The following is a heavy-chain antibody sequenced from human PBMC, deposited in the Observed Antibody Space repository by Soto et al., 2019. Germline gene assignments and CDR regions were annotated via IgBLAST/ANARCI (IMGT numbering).Heavy chain of an antibody. CDR3: ARDGIAVAGYFDY. CDR2: ISSSSSTI. J-gene: IGHJ4*02. CDR1: GFTFSSYS. D-gene: IGHD6-19*01. V-gene: IGHV3-48*01. Sequence: GGSLRLSCAASGFTFSSYSMNWVRQAPGKGLEWVSYISSSSSTIYYADSVKGRFTISRDNAKNSLYLQMNSLRAEDTAVCYCARDGIAVAGYFDYWGQGTLVTVSS.